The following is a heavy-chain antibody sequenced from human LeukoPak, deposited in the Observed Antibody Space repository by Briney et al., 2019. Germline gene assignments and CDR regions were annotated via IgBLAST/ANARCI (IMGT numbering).Heavy chain of an antibody. D-gene: IGHD2-15*01. CDR3: ARSGGKVVAATQYYHYGMDV. J-gene: IGHJ6*02. Sequence: SVKVSCKASGGTFSSYAISWVRQAPGQGLEWMGGIIPIFGTANYAQKFQGRVTITADESTSTAYMELSSLRSEDTAVYYCARSGGKVVAATQYYHYGMDVWGQGTTVTVSS. V-gene: IGHV1-69*13. CDR1: GGTFSSYA. CDR2: IIPIFGTA.